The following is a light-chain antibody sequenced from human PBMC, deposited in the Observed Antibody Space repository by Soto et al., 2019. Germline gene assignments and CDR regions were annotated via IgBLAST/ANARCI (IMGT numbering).Light chain of an antibody. CDR3: QQYNRSGPG. CDR2: DAS. V-gene: IGKV1-5*01. CDR1: QSISSW. J-gene: IGKJ1*01. Sequence: DIQMTQSPSTLSASVGDRVTITCRASQSISSWLTWYQQKPGKAPKLLIYDASSLESGVPSRFSGSGSGTEFTLTIRSLQPDDFATYYCQQYNRSGPGFGQGTKVDIK.